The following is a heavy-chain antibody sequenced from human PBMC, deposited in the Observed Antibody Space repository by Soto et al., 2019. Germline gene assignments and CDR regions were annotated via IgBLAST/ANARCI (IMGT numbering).Heavy chain of an antibody. D-gene: IGHD1-7*01. CDR2: IKQDGSEK. Sequence: RLSCAASGSTFSRDWMSWVRQAPGKGLEWVANIKQDGSEKYYVDSVKGRFTISRDNAKNSLYLQMNSLRAEDTAVYYCAREGVTADNWYKSNYLAFDYWGQGTLVTVSS. CDR1: GSTFSRDW. V-gene: IGHV3-7*01. J-gene: IGHJ4*02. CDR3: AREGVTADNWYKSNYLAFDY.